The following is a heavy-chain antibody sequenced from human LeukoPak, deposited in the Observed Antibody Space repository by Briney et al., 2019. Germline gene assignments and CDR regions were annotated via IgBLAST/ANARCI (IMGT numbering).Heavy chain of an antibody. D-gene: IGHD3-9*01. J-gene: IGHJ5*02. CDR1: GGSISSYY. Sequence: PSETLSLTCTVSGGSISSYYWSWIRQPPGKGLEWIGYIYYSGSTNYNPSLKSRVTISVDTSKNQFSLKLSSVTAADTAVYCCARGYYDILTASRGNWFDPWGQGTLVTVSS. V-gene: IGHV4-59*01. CDR3: ARGYYDILTASRGNWFDP. CDR2: IYYSGST.